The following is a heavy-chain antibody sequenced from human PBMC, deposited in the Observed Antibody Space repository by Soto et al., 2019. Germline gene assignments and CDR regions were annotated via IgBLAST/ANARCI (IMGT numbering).Heavy chain of an antibody. D-gene: IGHD3-16*01. J-gene: IGHJ5*02. V-gene: IGHV1-18*01. Sequence: ASVKVSCKASGYTFTSYGISWVRQAPGQGLEWMGWISAYNGNTNYAQKLQGRVTMTTDTSTSTAYMELRSLRSDDTAVYYCARDSLTVYAANVNVYTWAQRNPLTVSS. CDR1: GYTFTSYG. CDR3: ARDSLTVYAANVNVYT. CDR2: ISAYNGNT.